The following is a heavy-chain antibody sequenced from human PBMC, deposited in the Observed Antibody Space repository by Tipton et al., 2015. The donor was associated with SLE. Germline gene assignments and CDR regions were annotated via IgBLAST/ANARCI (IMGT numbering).Heavy chain of an antibody. CDR1: GGSISSHY. Sequence: TLSLTCTVSGGSISSHYWSWIRQPPGKGLEWIGYIYYSGSTNYNPSLKSRVTISVDTSKNQFSLKLSSVTAADTAVYYCARDPPHGAFDIWGQGTMVTVSS. CDR3: ARDPPHGAFDI. V-gene: IGHV4-59*11. CDR2: IYYSGST. J-gene: IGHJ3*02.